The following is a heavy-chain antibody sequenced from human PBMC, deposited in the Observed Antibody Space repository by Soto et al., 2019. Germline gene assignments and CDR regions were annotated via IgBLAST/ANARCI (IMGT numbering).Heavy chain of an antibody. Sequence: VQLQESGPGLVKPSGTLSLTCAVSGGSISSNNWWSWVRQPPGKGLEWIGEIFHSGSTHYSPSLKSRVTISVNKSNKYFSLNLATLTDADTAVNYCARVNSGSYSESWSQRNLVTLSS. CDR1: GGSISSNNW. CDR2: IFHSGST. CDR3: ARVNSGSYSES. V-gene: IGHV4-4*02. J-gene: IGHJ4*02. D-gene: IGHD1-26*01.